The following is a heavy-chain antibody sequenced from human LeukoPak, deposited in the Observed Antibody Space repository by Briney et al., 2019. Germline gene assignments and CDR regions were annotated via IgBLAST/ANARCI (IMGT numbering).Heavy chain of an antibody. CDR1: GFTFSSYG. CDR2: IWYDGSDK. CDR3: AEDLSQFSY. J-gene: IGHJ4*02. V-gene: IGHV3-33*06. D-gene: IGHD3-9*01. Sequence: GGSLRLSCAASGFTFSSYGMHWVRQAPGKGLEWVAVIWYDGSDKYYADSVKGRFTISRDNSKNTLYLQMNSLRAEDTAVYYCAEDLSQFSYWGQGTLVTVSS.